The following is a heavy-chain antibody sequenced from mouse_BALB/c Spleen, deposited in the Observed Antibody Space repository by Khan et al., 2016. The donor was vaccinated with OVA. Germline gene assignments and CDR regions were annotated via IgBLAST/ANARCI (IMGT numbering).Heavy chain of an antibody. CDR2: ISYSGNT. CDR3: ARKDYYDYDPFPY. J-gene: IGHJ3*01. CDR1: GYSITSEYA. D-gene: IGHD2-4*01. Sequence: EVKLEESGPGLVKPSQSLSLTCTVTGYSITSEYAWNWIRQFPGNKLEWMGYISYSGNTRYNPSLKSRISITRDTSKNQFFLQLNSVTTEDTATXYCARKDYYDYDPFPYWGQGTLVTVSA. V-gene: IGHV3-2*02.